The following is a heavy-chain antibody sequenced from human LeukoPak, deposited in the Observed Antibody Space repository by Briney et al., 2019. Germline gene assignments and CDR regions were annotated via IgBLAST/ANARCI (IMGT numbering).Heavy chain of an antibody. J-gene: IGHJ6*03. D-gene: IGHD6-6*01. V-gene: IGHV1-8*01. Sequence: ASVKVSCKASGYTFTSYDINWVRQATGQGLEWMGWMNPNSGNTGYAQKFQGRVTMTRNTSISTAYMELSSLRSEDTAVYYCARGPKLRHYYYYMDVWGKGTTVTVSS. CDR2: MNPNSGNT. CDR1: GYTFTSYD. CDR3: ARGPKLRHYYYYMDV.